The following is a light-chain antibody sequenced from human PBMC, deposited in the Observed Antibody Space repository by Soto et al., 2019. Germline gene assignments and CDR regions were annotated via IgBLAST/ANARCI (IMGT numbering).Light chain of an antibody. J-gene: IGKJ5*01. Sequence: DIQVTQSPSSLSASVAARVTITCRASQSISRHLNWYQQKPGKAPKLLINIASSLQSGVPSRFSGSGSGTDFTLTISNVQPEDFATYYCQQTYSTPQPFGQGTRLEI. CDR1: QSISRH. V-gene: IGKV1-39*01. CDR3: QQTYSTPQP. CDR2: IAS.